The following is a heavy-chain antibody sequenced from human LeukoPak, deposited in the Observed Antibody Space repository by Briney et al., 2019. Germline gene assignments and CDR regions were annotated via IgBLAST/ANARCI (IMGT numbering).Heavy chain of an antibody. V-gene: IGHV1-18*01. CDR1: GYTFTSYG. J-gene: IGHJ3*02. Sequence: ASVKVSCKASGYTFTSYGISWVRQAPGQGLEWMGWISAYNGNTNYAQKLQGRVTMTTDTSTSTAYMELRSLRSDDTAVYYCAREAQYSSGWELIDAFDIWGQGTMVTVSS. CDR2: ISAYNGNT. CDR3: AREAQYSSGWELIDAFDI. D-gene: IGHD6-19*01.